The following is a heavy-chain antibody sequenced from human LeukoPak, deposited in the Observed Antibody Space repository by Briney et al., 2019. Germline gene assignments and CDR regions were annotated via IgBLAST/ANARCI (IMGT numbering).Heavy chain of an antibody. V-gene: IGHV3-23*01. CDR2: ISGSGGST. Sequence: GGSLRLSCAASGFTLSSYAMSWVRQAPGKGLEWVSAISGSGGSTYYADSVKGRFTISRDNSKNTLYLQMNSLRAEDTAVYYCAKAQSFLVAVFDYWGQGTLVTVSS. J-gene: IGHJ4*02. CDR3: AKAQSFLVAVFDY. D-gene: IGHD5-12*01. CDR1: GFTLSSYA.